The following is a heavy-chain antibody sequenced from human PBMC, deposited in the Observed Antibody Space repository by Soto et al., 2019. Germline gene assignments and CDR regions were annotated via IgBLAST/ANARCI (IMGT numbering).Heavy chain of an antibody. CDR2: IYYSGST. CDR1: GGSISSYY. Sequence: SETLSLTCTVSGGSISSYYWSWIRQPPGKGLEWIGYIYYSGSTNYNPSLKSRVTISVDTSKNQFSLKLSSVTAADTAVYYCARLTPTLAAAGINWFDPWGQGTLVTVSS. D-gene: IGHD6-13*01. V-gene: IGHV4-59*08. CDR3: ARLTPTLAAAGINWFDP. J-gene: IGHJ5*02.